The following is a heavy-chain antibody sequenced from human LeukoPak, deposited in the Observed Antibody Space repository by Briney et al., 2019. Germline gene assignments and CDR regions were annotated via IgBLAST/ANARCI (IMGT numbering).Heavy chain of an antibody. J-gene: IGHJ4*02. CDR3: AKDPTDFDSSGQTYLDY. Sequence: GGSLRLSCAASGFTFSSCAMNWVRQAPGKGLEWVSGISGSGGITHYADSVRGRFTISRDNSKNTLYLQMNSLRAEDTAVYYCAKDPTDFDSSGQTYLDYWGQGSLVTVSS. D-gene: IGHD3-22*01. V-gene: IGHV3-23*01. CDR2: ISGSGGIT. CDR1: GFTFSSCA.